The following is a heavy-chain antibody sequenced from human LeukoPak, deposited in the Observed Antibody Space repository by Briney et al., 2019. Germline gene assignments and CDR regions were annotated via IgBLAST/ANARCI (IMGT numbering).Heavy chain of an antibody. Sequence: SVKVTCKASGGSFSSDANCGGRQEPGEGLEWLGGIIPIFGKTNYAQKFQSRVTITMDASKSQAYMDLSCLRAADTAVYYFAEPKRVPPQSGYYFDYWGQGTLVTVCS. V-gene: IGHV1-69*05. CDR1: GGSFSSDA. J-gene: IGHJ4*02. D-gene: IGHD3-22*01. CDR3: AEPKRVPPQSGYYFDY. CDR2: IIPIFGKT.